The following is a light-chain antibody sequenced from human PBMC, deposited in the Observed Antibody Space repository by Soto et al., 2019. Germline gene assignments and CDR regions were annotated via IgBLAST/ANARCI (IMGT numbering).Light chain of an antibody. CDR1: QSVSSSY. Sequence: EIGLTQSPGTLSLSPGERATLSCRASQSVSSSYLAWYQQKPGQAPRPLIYGASSRATGIPDRFSGSGSGTDFTLTISRLEPDDCAVYYCQQYGSSPLYTFGQGTKLEIK. V-gene: IGKV3-20*01. J-gene: IGKJ2*01. CDR3: QQYGSSPLYT. CDR2: GAS.